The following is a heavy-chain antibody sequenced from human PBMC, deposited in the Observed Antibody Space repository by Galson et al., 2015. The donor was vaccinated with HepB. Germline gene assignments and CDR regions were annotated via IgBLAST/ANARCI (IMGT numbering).Heavy chain of an antibody. CDR3: AKSGGYSYGPFDY. CDR2: ISGSGGST. Sequence: SLRLSCAASGFTFSSYAMSWVRQAPGKGLEWVSAISGSGGSTYCADSVKGRFTISRDNSKNTLYLQMNSLRAEDTAVYYCAKSGGYSYGPFDYWGQGTLVTVSS. D-gene: IGHD5-18*01. J-gene: IGHJ4*02. CDR1: GFTFSSYA. V-gene: IGHV3-23*01.